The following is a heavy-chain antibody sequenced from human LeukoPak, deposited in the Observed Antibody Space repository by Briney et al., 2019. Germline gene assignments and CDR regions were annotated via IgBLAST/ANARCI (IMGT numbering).Heavy chain of an antibody. CDR3: ARDTGRFLEWSRRNYYYYMDV. CDR1: GGSFSGYY. CDR2: INHSGST. Sequence: SETLSLTCAVYGGSFSGYYWSWIRQPPGKGLEWIGEINHSGSTNYNPSLKSRVTMSVDTSKNQFSLKLSSVTAADTAVYYCARDTGRFLEWSRRNYYYYMDVWGKGTTVTVSS. D-gene: IGHD3-3*01. J-gene: IGHJ6*03. V-gene: IGHV4-34*01.